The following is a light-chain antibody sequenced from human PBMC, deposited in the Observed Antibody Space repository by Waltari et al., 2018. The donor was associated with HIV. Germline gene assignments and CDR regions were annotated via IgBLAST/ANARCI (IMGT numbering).Light chain of an antibody. Sequence: IVMTQSPLSLSVIPGEPASISCTSNQSLLPSSGYNFLDWYMQKPGQSPQVLIYLAYNRASGVPARFSGSGSATDFTLKISRVEAEDVGFYYCMQGLQIPLTFGGGTKVEIK. CDR3: MQGLQIPLT. CDR1: QSLLPSSGYNF. J-gene: IGKJ4*01. V-gene: IGKV2-28*01. CDR2: LAY.